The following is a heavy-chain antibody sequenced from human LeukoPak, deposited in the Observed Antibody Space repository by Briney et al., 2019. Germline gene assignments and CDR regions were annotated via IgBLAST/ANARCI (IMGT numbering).Heavy chain of an antibody. CDR3: ARRARRCSSTSCYID. J-gene: IGHJ4*02. CDR1: GGSFSGYY. D-gene: IGHD2-2*02. V-gene: IGHV4-34*01. CDR2: INHSGST. Sequence: SETLSLTCAVYGGSFSGYYWSWIRQPPGKGLEWIGEINHSGSTNYNPSLKSRVTMSGATSKNQFSLKLSSVTAADTAVYYCARRARRCSSTSCYIDWGQGTLVIVSS.